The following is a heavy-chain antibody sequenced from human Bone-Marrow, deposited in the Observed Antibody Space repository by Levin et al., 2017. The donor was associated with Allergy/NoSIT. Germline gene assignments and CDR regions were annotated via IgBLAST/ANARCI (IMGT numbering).Heavy chain of an antibody. J-gene: IGHJ3*02. Sequence: GGSLRLSCAASGFTFSSYSMNWVRQAPGKGLEWVSYISSSSSTIYYADSVKGRFTISRDNAKNSLYLQMNSLRDEDTAVYYCARDQATVTDERFDIWGQGTMVTVSS. V-gene: IGHV3-48*02. D-gene: IGHD4-17*01. CDR1: GFTFSSYS. CDR2: ISSSSSTI. CDR3: ARDQATVTDERFDI.